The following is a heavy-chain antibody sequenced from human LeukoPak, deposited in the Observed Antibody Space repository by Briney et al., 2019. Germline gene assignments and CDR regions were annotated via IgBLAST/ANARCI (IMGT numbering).Heavy chain of an antibody. CDR2: INAGNGNT. CDR1: GYTFTSYA. Sequence: GASVNVSCKASGYTFTSYAMHWVRQAPGQRLEWMGWINAGNGNTKYSQKFQGRVTITRDTSASTAYMELSSLRSEDTAVYYCARETVIAVAGGLDYWGQGTLVTVSS. CDR3: ARETVIAVAGGLDY. V-gene: IGHV1-3*01. D-gene: IGHD6-19*01. J-gene: IGHJ4*02.